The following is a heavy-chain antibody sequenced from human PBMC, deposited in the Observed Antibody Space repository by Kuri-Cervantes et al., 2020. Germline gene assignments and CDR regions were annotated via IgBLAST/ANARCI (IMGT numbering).Heavy chain of an antibody. Sequence: GESLKISCAASGFTFSGHWFHWVRQPPGKGLMWVSRINPDGSTTNYADSVKGRFTISRDNAKNTFYLQMNSLRAEDTAVYYCARDLTGWSDYWGQGTLVTVSS. CDR3: ARDLTGWSDY. D-gene: IGHD1-14*01. V-gene: IGHV3-74*01. CDR1: GFTFSGHW. CDR2: INPDGSTT. J-gene: IGHJ4*02.